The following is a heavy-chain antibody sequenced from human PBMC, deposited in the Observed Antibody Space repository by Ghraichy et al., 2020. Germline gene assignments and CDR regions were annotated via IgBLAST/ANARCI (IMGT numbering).Heavy chain of an antibody. CDR3: TTGAVSYYYYYYGLDV. V-gene: IGHV3-15*01. CDR1: GFPLNNAW. CDR2: IKSKNDGGTT. Sequence: GGSLRLSCAASGFPLNNAWMTWVRQAPGKGLEWVGRIKSKNDGGTTDYAAPVKGRFTISTDESKNTLHLQMNSLKTDDSGVYYCTTGAVSYYYYYYGLDVWGQGTTVTVSS. J-gene: IGHJ6*02. D-gene: IGHD1-14*01.